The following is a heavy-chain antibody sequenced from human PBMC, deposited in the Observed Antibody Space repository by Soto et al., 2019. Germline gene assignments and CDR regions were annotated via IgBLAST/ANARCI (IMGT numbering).Heavy chain of an antibody. CDR2: IKQDGSEK. CDR1: GFTFSNYW. J-gene: IGHJ5*02. CDR3: AREYYDILTGYIWFDP. V-gene: IGHV3-7*01. D-gene: IGHD3-9*01. Sequence: EVQLVESGGGLVQPGGSLRLSCAASGFTFSNYWMSWVRQAPGKGLEWVANIKQDGSEKYYVDSVKGRFTISRDNAKNSLYLQMNSLRAEDTAVYYCAREYYDILTGYIWFDPWGQGTLVTVSS.